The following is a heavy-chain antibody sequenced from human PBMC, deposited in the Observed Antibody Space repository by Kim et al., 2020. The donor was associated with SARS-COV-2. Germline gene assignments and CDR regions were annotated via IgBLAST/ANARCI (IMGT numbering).Heavy chain of an antibody. CDR1: GGTFSTYA. CDR2: IIPIFGTP. Sequence: SVKVSCKASGGTFSTYAISWVRQAPGQGLEWMGGIIPIFGTPNYAQKFQGRVTIIADESTSTEYMELSSLTSEDTAVYFCARGTVVAAGPYYYGMDIWGQGTTVTVSS. CDR3: ARGTVVAAGPYYYGMDI. J-gene: IGHJ6*02. V-gene: IGHV1-69*13. D-gene: IGHD6-13*01.